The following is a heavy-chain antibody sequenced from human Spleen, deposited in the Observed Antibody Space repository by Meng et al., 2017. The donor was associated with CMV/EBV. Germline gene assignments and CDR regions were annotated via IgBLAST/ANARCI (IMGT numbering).Heavy chain of an antibody. V-gene: IGHV1-18*01. CDR1: GYTFTNYG. D-gene: IGHD6-13*01. CDR3: TAAAGTEAFDI. Sequence: ASVKVSCKASGYTFTNYGMHWVRRAPGQRLEWMGWISAYNGNTNYAQKLQGRVNMTTDTSTSTAYMEVRSLRSDDTAVYYCTAAAGTEAFDIWGQGTMVTVSS. CDR2: ISAYNGNT. J-gene: IGHJ3*02.